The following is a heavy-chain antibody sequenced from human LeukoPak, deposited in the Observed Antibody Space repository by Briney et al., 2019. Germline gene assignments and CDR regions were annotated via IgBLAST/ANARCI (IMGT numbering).Heavy chain of an antibody. Sequence: SETLSLTCAVYGGSFSGYYWSWIRQPPRKGLEWIGEINHSGSTTYNPSLKSRVTISVDTSKNQFSLKLSSVTAADTAVYYCARAPLRAYYDFWSSGDYWGQGTLVTVSS. V-gene: IGHV4-34*01. J-gene: IGHJ4*02. D-gene: IGHD3-3*01. CDR3: ARAPLRAYYDFWSSGDY. CDR1: GGSFSGYY. CDR2: INHSGST.